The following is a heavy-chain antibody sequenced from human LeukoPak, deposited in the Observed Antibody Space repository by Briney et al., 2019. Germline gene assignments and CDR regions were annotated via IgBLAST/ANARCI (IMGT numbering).Heavy chain of an antibody. V-gene: IGHV4-39*07. CDR2: INYSGST. J-gene: IGHJ4*02. D-gene: IGHD4-17*01. Sequence: PSETLSLTCTVSGGSISTSRYYWGWIRQPPGKGLEWIGSINYSGSTYYNPSLKRRFTICVDTSKNQFSLKLRSVTAADTAMFYCAGIYGYFDYWGQGPLVPVSS. CDR1: GGSISTSRYY. CDR3: AGIYGYFDY.